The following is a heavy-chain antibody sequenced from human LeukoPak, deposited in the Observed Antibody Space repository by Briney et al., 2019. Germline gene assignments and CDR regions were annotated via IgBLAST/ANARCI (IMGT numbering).Heavy chain of an antibody. J-gene: IGHJ6*01. Sequence: SETLSLTCAVYGVSFSGYYWSWIRQPPGKGLEWIGEINHSGSTNYNPSLKSRVTISVDTSKNQFSLKLSSVTAADTAVYYCARDILLGYCSGGSCYSIYYYYGMDVWGQGTTVTVSS. CDR3: ARDILLGYCSGGSCYSIYYYYGMDV. V-gene: IGHV4-34*01. D-gene: IGHD2-15*01. CDR1: GVSFSGYY. CDR2: INHSGST.